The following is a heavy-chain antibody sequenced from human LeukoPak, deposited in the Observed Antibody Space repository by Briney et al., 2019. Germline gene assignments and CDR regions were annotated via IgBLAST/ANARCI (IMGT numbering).Heavy chain of an antibody. CDR2: IHYSGSPYYINYRGST. Sequence: SETLSLTCTVSGGSINSNTYYWGWLRQPPGKGLEWIGSIHYSGSPYYINYRGSTFYNPSLKSRVTISVDTSKNQFSLKLNSVIAADTAIYYCARNDSGGFDAFDIWGQGTMVTVSS. CDR3: ARNDSGGFDAFDI. J-gene: IGHJ3*02. CDR1: GGSINSNTYY. V-gene: IGHV4-39*01. D-gene: IGHD3-22*01.